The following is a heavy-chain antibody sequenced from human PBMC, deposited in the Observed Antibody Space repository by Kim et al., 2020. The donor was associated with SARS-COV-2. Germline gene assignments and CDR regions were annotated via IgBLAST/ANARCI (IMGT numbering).Heavy chain of an antibody. Sequence: GGSLRLSCAASGFTFSDYYMSWIRQAPGKGLEWVSYISSSSSYTNYADSVKGRFTISRDNAKNSLYLQMNSLRAEDTAVYYCAREGGAMVRGVIVPLDYWGQGTLVTVSS. J-gene: IGHJ4*02. V-gene: IGHV3-11*06. CDR2: ISSSSSYT. CDR1: GFTFSDYY. CDR3: AREGGAMVRGVIVPLDY. D-gene: IGHD3-10*01.